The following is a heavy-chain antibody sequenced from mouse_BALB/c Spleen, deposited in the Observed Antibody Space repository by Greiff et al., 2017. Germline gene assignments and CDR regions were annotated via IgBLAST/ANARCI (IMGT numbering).Heavy chain of an antibody. D-gene: IGHD2-2*01. Sequence: EVQVVESGGGLVKPGGSLKLSCAASGFTFSSYAMSWVRQTPEKRLEWVATISSGGSYTYYPDSVKGRFTISRDNAKNTLYLQMSSLRSEDTAMYYCARHSGYDWGQGTLVTVSA. J-gene: IGHJ3*01. CDR2: ISSGGSYT. CDR3: ARHSGYD. CDR1: GFTFSSYA. V-gene: IGHV5-9-3*01.